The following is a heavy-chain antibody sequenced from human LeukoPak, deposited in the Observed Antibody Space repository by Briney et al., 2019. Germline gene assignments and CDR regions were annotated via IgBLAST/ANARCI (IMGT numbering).Heavy chain of an antibody. CDR1: GGSISSYY. J-gene: IGHJ4*02. CDR3: ARHKSAWSFDSSGYFDY. V-gene: IGHV4-59*08. Sequence: SETLSLTCTVSGGSISSYYWSWIRQPPGKGLEWIGYIYSSGSTNYNPSLKSRVPISVDTSKNQFSLKLSSVTAADTAVYYCARHKSAWSFDSSGYFDYWGQGTLVTVSS. D-gene: IGHD3-22*01. CDR2: IYSSGST.